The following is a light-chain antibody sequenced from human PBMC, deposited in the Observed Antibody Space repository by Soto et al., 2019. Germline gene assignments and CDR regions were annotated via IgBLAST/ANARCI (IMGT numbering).Light chain of an antibody. CDR2: EVN. Sequence: QSVLTQPRSVSGSPGQSVTISCTGTSSDVGGYNYVSWYQQYSGKAPKVMIYEVNKRPSGVPDRFSGSKSGNTASLTVSGLQAEDEADYYCSSFASTHTYVFGTGTKLTVL. J-gene: IGLJ1*01. V-gene: IGLV2-11*01. CDR3: SSFASTHTYV. CDR1: SSDVGGYNY.